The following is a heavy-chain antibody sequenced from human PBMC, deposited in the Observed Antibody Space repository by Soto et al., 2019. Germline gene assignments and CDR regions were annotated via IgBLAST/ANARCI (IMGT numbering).Heavy chain of an antibody. CDR3: ARVSARGSYLNL. Sequence: GASVKVSCKASGYTFTSYDINWVRQATGQGLEWMGIINPSGGSTSYAQKFQGRVTMTRDTSTSTVYMELSSLRSEDTAVYYCARVSARGSYLNLWGQGTMVTVSS. CDR2: INPSGGST. V-gene: IGHV1-46*03. J-gene: IGHJ3*01. D-gene: IGHD3-16*02. CDR1: GYTFTSYD.